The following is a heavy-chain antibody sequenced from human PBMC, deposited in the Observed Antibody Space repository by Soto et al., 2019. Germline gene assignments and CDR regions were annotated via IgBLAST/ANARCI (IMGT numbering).Heavy chain of an antibody. CDR2: MNPNSGNT. CDR1: GYTFTSYD. D-gene: IGHD6-13*01. J-gene: IGHJ6*02. CDR3: ARRGYSSSWYYYYYYGMDV. V-gene: IGHV1-8*01. Sequence: QVQLVQSGAEVKKPGASVKVSCKASGYTFTSYDINWVRQATGQGLEWMGWMNPNSGNTGYAQKFPGRVTMTRNNSISTAYRELSSLRSEDTAVYYCARRGYSSSWYYYYYYGMDVWGQGTTVTVSS.